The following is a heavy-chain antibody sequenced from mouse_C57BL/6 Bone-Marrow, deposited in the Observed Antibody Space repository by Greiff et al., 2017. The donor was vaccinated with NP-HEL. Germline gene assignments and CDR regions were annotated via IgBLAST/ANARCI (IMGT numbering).Heavy chain of an antibody. CDR1: GYAFSSYW. V-gene: IGHV1-80*01. D-gene: IGHD2-1*01. J-gene: IGHJ2*01. CDR2: IYPGDGDT. Sequence: QVQLQQSGAELVKPGASVKISCKASGYAFSSYWMNWVKQRPGKGLEWIGQIYPGDGDTNYNGKFKGKATLTAEKSSSTDYMQLSSLTSEDSAVYFCARVYYGTPGDYWGHGTTLTVSS. CDR3: ARVYYGTPGDY.